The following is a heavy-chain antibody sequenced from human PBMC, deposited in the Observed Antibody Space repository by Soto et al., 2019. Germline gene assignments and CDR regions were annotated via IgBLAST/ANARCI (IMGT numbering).Heavy chain of an antibody. D-gene: IGHD2-2*01. CDR3: ARGVVGYCSSTSCTYYYYYYMDV. V-gene: IGHV4-4*02. Sequence: SETLSLTCAVSSGSISSSNWWSWVRQPPGKGLEWIGEIYHSGSTNYNPSLKSRVTISVDKSKNQFSLKLSSVTAADTAVYYCARGVVGYCSSTSCTYYYYYYMDVWGKGTTVTVSS. J-gene: IGHJ6*03. CDR2: IYHSGST. CDR1: SGSISSSNW.